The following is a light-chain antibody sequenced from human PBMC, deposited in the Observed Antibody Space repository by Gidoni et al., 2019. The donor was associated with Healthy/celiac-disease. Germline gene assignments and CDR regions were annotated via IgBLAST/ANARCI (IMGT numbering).Light chain of an antibody. CDR3: QQYYSYPPNT. J-gene: IGKJ2*01. CDR1: QGISSY. Sequence: AIRITQSPSSLSASTGDRVTITCRASQGISSYLAWYQQKPGKAPKLLIYAASTLQSGVPSRFSGSGSGTDFTLTISCLQSEDFATYYCQQYYSYPPNTFXXXTKLEIK. CDR2: AAS. V-gene: IGKV1-8*01.